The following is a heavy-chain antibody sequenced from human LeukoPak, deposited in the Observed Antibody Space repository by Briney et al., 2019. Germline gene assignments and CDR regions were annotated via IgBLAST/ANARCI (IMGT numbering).Heavy chain of an antibody. CDR1: GYTFTSYY. D-gene: IGHD1-26*01. CDR2: INPSGGST. CDR3: ARVGATTDAFDI. Sequence: GASVKVSCKASGYTFTSYYMHWVRQAPGQGLEWVGIINPSGGSTSCAQKFQGRVTMTRDTSASTVYIAPSSLRSEDTAVYYCARVGATTDAFDIWGQGTMVTVSS. V-gene: IGHV1-46*01. J-gene: IGHJ3*02.